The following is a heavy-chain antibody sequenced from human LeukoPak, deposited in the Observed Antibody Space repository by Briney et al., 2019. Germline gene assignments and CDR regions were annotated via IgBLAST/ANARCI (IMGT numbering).Heavy chain of an antibody. CDR1: GFTFSSYA. CDR2: ISGSGGST. D-gene: IGHD3-3*01. CDR3: AKDYDFWSGRLHYFDY. V-gene: IGHV3-23*01. Sequence: GGSLRLSCAASGFTFSSYAMSWVRQAPGKGLEWVSAISGSGGSTYYADSVKGRFTIPRDNSKNTLYLQMNSLRAEDTAVYYCAKDYDFWSGRLHYFDYWGQGTLVTVSS. J-gene: IGHJ4*02.